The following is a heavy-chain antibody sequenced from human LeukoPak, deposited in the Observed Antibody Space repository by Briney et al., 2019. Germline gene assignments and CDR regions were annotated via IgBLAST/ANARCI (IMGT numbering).Heavy chain of an antibody. V-gene: IGHV1-46*01. CDR2: INPSGGST. J-gene: IGHJ3*02. D-gene: IGHD3-16*01. CDR3: ARDFAITFGELGAFDI. Sequence: ASLKVSCKASGYTFTSYYMHWVRQAPGHGLEWMGIINPSGGSTSYAQKFQGRVTVTRDTSTSTVYMELSSLRSEDTAVYYCARDFAITFGELGAFDIWGQGTMVTVSS. CDR1: GYTFTSYY.